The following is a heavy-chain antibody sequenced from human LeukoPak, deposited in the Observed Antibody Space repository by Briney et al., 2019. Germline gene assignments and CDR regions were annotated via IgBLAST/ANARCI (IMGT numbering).Heavy chain of an antibody. Sequence: SETLSLTCAVYGGSFSGYYWSWIRQPPGKGLEWIGEINHSGSTNYNPSLKSRVTISVDTSKNQFSLKLSSVTAADTAVYYCARGFPNLRYSSGGSCYSSGRRSAFDIWGQGTMVTVSS. CDR3: ARGFPNLRYSSGGSCYSSGRRSAFDI. CDR1: GGSFSGYY. D-gene: IGHD2-15*01. J-gene: IGHJ3*02. CDR2: INHSGST. V-gene: IGHV4-34*01.